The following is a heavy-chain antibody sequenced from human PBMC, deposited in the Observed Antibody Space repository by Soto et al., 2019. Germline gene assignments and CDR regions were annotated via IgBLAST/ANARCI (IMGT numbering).Heavy chain of an antibody. D-gene: IGHD3-22*01. J-gene: IGHJ4*02. CDR1: GDSFAGYW. V-gene: IGHV5-10-1*01. Sequence: GEPLKISCRGSGDSFAGYWITWVRQKPGKGLEWMGRIDPSDSQTYYSPSFRGHVTISVTKSITTVFLQWSSLRASDTAMYYCARQIYDSDTGPNFQYYFDSWGQGTPVTVSS. CDR2: IDPSDSQT. CDR3: ARQIYDSDTGPNFQYYFDS.